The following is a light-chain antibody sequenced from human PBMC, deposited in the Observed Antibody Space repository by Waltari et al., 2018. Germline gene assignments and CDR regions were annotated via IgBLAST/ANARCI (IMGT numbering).Light chain of an antibody. CDR3: AVWDDSLHGRWE. Sequence: QSVLTQPPSASGTPGQRVTISCSGSSSNIGSNVVNWYQQIPGTTPKPLIYRNDQRPPGAPARFSGSKAGPSASLAISGLRSEDEADYYCAVWDDSLHGRWEFGGGTKLTVL. CDR2: RND. J-gene: IGLJ3*02. CDR1: SSNIGSNV. V-gene: IGLV1-44*01.